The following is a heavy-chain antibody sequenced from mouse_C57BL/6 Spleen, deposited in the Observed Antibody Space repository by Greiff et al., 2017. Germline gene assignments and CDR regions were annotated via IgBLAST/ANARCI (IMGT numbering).Heavy chain of an antibody. Sequence: VQLQQSGPELVKPGASVKISCKASGYAFSSSWMNWVKQRPGKGLEWIGRIYPGDGDTNYNGKFKGKATLTADKSSSTAYMQLSSLTSEDSAVYFCARIYYGNYWYFDVWGTGTTVTVSS. J-gene: IGHJ1*03. CDR3: ARIYYGNYWYFDV. D-gene: IGHD2-1*01. CDR2: IYPGDGDT. V-gene: IGHV1-82*01. CDR1: GYAFSSSW.